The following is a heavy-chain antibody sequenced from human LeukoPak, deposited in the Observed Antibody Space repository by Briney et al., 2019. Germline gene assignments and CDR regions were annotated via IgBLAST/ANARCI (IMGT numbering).Heavy chain of an antibody. Sequence: GGSLRLSCAALGFTFSNYAISWVRQAPGKGLEWVSAISGSGGSTYYIDSVKGRFTISRDNPKNTLYMQMNSLRAEDAAVYYCAKCGTTCYANAFYIWGQGTMVTVSS. CDR1: GFTFSNYA. CDR2: ISGSGGST. D-gene: IGHD2-2*01. J-gene: IGHJ3*02. CDR3: AKCGTTCYANAFYI. V-gene: IGHV3-23*01.